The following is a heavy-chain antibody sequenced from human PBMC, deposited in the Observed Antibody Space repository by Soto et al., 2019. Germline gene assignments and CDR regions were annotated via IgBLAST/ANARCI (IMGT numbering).Heavy chain of an antibody. Sequence: ASVKVSCKASGYTFTSYDINWVRQATGQGPEWMGWMNPDSGHTGYARKFRDRISMTRNTSITTAYMELTSLRSDDTAIYYCARGRVRYSSSNSFDPWGGGTLVTVSS. J-gene: IGHJ5*02. CDR1: GYTFTSYD. CDR2: MNPDSGHT. CDR3: ARGRVRYSSSNSFDP. D-gene: IGHD6-6*01. V-gene: IGHV1-8*01.